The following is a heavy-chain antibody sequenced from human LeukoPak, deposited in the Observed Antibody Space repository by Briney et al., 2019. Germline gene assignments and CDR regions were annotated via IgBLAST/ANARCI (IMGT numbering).Heavy chain of an antibody. CDR3: ARGYSGSYV. D-gene: IGHD1-26*01. V-gene: IGHV3-7*01. CDR2: IKQDGSEK. CDR1: GFTFSSYW. Sequence: GGSLRLSCAASGFTFSSYWMSWVRQAPGKGLEWVANIKQDGSEKYYVDSVKCRFTISRDNAKSSLYLQMKSLRAEDTAVYYCARGYSGSYVWGQGTLVTVSS. J-gene: IGHJ4*02.